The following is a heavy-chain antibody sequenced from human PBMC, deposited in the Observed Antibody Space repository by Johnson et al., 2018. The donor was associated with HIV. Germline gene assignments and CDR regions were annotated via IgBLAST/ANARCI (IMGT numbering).Heavy chain of an antibody. J-gene: IGHJ3*02. Sequence: QVQLVESGGGLVKPGGSLRLSCAASGFTFSDYYMSWIRQAPGKGLEWVSGVSWIGGSTGYADSVKGRFTISRDDSKNTLYLQINSLKTEDTAVYYCTTGFAAFDIWGQGTMVTVSS. CDR3: TTGFAAFDI. V-gene: IGHV3-11*01. CDR1: GFTFSDYY. CDR2: VSWIGGST.